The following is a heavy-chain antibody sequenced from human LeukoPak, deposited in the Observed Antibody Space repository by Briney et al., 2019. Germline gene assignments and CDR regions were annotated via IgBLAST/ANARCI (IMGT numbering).Heavy chain of an antibody. CDR2: IYSGGST. CDR3: ARKTGYGSGWYKGGFDY. V-gene: IGHV3-66*02. J-gene: IGHJ4*02. CDR1: GFTVSSNY. D-gene: IGHD6-19*01. Sequence: GGSLRLSCAASGFTVSSNYMSWVRQAPGKGLEWVSVIYSGGSTYYADSVKGRFTISRDNSKNTLYLQMNSLRAEDTAVYYCARKTGYGSGWYKGGFDYWGQGTLVTVSS.